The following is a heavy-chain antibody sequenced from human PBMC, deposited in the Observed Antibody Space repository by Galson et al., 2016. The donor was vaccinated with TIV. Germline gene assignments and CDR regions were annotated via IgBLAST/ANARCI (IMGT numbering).Heavy chain of an antibody. J-gene: IGHJ3*02. CDR3: ARAYDSSRYYRVGGALDS. CDR2: INLDGDKQ. CDR1: VFTFDAYW. Sequence: SLRLSCAASVFTFDAYWMNWVRQAPGRGLEWVANINLDGDKQYYLDSVKGRFSISRDNARNFLYLHMNNLRADDTAVYHCARAYDSSRYYRVGGALDSWGQGTMVTVSS. V-gene: IGHV3-7*04. D-gene: IGHD3-22*01.